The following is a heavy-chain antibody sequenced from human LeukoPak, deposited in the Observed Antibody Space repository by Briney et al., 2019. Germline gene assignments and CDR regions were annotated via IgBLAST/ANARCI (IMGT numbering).Heavy chain of an antibody. D-gene: IGHD6-19*01. CDR3: AKDSSGWYGASSPPDY. Sequence: PGGSLRLSCAASGFTFSSYGMHWVRQAPGKGLEWVAVISYDGSNKYYADSVKGRFTISRDNSKNTLYLQMNSLRAEDTAVYYCAKDSSGWYGASSPPDYWGQGTLVTVSS. CDR1: GFTFSSYG. J-gene: IGHJ4*02. CDR2: ISYDGSNK. V-gene: IGHV3-30*18.